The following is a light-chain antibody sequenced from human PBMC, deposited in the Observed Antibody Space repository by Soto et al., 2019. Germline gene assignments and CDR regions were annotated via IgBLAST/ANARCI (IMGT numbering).Light chain of an antibody. CDR2: DAS. J-gene: IGKJ4*01. Sequence: DIQMTQSPSSLSASVGDRVTITCQAGQDISNSLNWYQHKPGKAPKLLIYDASSLETGVPSRFGGSGSGTDFTFTISSLQPEDIATYSCQQYDNVPLTFGGGTKVEI. CDR3: QQYDNVPLT. CDR1: QDISNS. V-gene: IGKV1-33*01.